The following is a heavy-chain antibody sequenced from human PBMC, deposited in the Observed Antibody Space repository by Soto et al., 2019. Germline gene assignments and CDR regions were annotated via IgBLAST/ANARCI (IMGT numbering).Heavy chain of an antibody. CDR2: IGSKGESYAT. J-gene: IGHJ4*02. CDR1: GLTFSGSA. Sequence: EVQLVESGGGLVQPGGSLKLSCAASGLTFSGSAIHWVRQASGKGLEWVGRIGSKGESYATAYAASVEGRFTFSRDDSKNTAYLQMSSLQTEDTAVYYCVSWNYNSWGQGTLVTVSS. CDR3: VSWNYNS. D-gene: IGHD1-7*01. V-gene: IGHV3-73*01.